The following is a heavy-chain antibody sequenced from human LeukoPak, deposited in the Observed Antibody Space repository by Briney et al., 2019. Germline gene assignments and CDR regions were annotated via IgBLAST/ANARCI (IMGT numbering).Heavy chain of an antibody. CDR3: ARCNYDSSGYYYEAYYYYYYYMDV. Sequence: ASVKVSCKASGYTFTSYDINWLRQATGQGLEWMGWMNPNSGNTGYAQKFQGRVTITRNTSISTAYMELSSLRSEDTAVYYCARCNYDSSGYYYEAYYYYYYYMDVWGKGTTVTVSS. CDR1: GYTFTSYD. D-gene: IGHD3-22*01. V-gene: IGHV1-8*03. J-gene: IGHJ6*03. CDR2: MNPNSGNT.